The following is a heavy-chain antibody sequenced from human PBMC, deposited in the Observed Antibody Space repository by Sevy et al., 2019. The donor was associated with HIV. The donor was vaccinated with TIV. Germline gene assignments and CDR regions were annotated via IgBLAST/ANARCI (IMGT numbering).Heavy chain of an antibody. D-gene: IGHD2-8*01. CDR2: LSFGCGEI. Sequence: GGSLRLSCAASGFTFSKYSMSWVRQPPGKGREWVTTLSFGCGEINYEDSVKGRFTISRDNSKSSVYLQMNNLRPEDTAVYYCAREGCTKPHDYWGQGTLVTVSS. CDR3: AREGCTKPHDY. J-gene: IGHJ4*02. CDR1: GFTFSKYS. V-gene: IGHV3-23*01.